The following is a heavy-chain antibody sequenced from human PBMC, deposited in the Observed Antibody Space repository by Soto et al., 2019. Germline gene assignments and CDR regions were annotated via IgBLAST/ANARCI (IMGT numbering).Heavy chain of an antibody. CDR1: GFTFRNFA. CDR3: ARDDSGYHD. J-gene: IGHJ4*02. V-gene: IGHV3-21*01. CDR2: ISSTGGSI. D-gene: IGHD5-12*01. Sequence: EVQLVESGGGQVRPGGSLRLSCAVSGFTFRNFAMNWVRQAPGKGLEWVSSISSTGGSIYYAESLKGRFTVSRDNAKNSLFLQMNSLRAEDTAVYFCARDDSGYHDWGQGTLVIVS.